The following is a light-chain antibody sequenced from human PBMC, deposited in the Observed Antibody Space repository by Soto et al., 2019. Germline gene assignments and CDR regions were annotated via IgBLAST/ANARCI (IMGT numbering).Light chain of an antibody. J-gene: IGLJ1*01. Sequence: QSVLTQPPSVSGAPGQRVTISCTGSSSNIGAGYDVHWYQQLPGTAPKLLIYGNSNRPSGVPDRFSGSKSGTSASLAITGLQAEDEADYYCQSYDSSLSGPLTFFGTGTKLTVL. V-gene: IGLV1-40*01. CDR1: SSNIGAGYD. CDR2: GNS. CDR3: QSYDSSLSGPLTF.